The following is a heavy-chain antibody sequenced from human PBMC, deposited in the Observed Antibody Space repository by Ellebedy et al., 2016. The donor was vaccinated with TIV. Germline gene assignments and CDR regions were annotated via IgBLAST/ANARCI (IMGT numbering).Heavy chain of an antibody. Sequence: GESLKISRKGSGYSFTSHWIGWVRQMPGKGLEWMGIIYPGDSDTRYSPSFQGQVTISADKSISTAYLHWSSLKASDTAMYYCANTRFCSGGSCYFDFWGQGTLVTVSS. D-gene: IGHD2-15*01. CDR1: GYSFTSHW. CDR3: ANTRFCSGGSCYFDF. V-gene: IGHV5-51*01. J-gene: IGHJ4*02. CDR2: IYPGDSDT.